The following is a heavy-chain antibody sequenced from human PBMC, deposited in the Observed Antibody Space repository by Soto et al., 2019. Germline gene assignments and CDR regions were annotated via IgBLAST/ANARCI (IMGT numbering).Heavy chain of an antibody. CDR2: ISGGGGST. CDR1: GFTFSSFD. Sequence: GGSLRLSCAASGFTFSSFDMNWVRQAPGEGLEWVSSISGGGGSTYYADSVKGRFTLSRDNSKNTLYLHMNNLRAEDTAVYYCARARGVSYWYFVLWGPGILVSVSS. D-gene: IGHD2-8*01. CDR3: ARARGVSYWYFVL. V-gene: IGHV3-23*01. J-gene: IGHJ2*01.